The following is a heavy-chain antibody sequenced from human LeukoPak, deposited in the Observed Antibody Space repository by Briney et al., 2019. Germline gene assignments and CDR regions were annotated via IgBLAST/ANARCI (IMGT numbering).Heavy chain of an antibody. CDR2: ISGSGGST. D-gene: IGHD6-19*01. CDR3: ARDLGSYSSGWYMGFDY. CDR1: GFTFSSYG. J-gene: IGHJ4*02. V-gene: IGHV3-23*01. Sequence: GGSLRLSCAASGFTFSSYGMSWVRQAPGKGLEWVSAISGSGGSTYYADSVKGRFTISRDNSKNSLYLQMNSLRAEDTAIYYCARDLGSYSSGWYMGFDYWGQGTLVTVSS.